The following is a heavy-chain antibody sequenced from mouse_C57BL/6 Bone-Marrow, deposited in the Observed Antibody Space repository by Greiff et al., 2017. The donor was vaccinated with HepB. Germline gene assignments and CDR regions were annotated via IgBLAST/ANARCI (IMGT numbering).Heavy chain of an antibody. V-gene: IGHV1-66*01. J-gene: IGHJ3*01. CDR1: GYSFTSYY. CDR2: IYPGSGNT. CDR3: ARRGLRQGSWFAY. Sequence: VHLVESGPELVKPGASVKISCKASGYSFTSYYIHWVKQRPGQGLEWIGWIYPGSGNTKYNEKFKGKATLTADTSSSTAYMQLSSLTSEDSAVYYCARRGLRQGSWFAYWGQGTLVTVSA. D-gene: IGHD2-2*01.